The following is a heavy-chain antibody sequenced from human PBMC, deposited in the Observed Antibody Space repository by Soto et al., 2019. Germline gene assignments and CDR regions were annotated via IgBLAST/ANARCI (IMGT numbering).Heavy chain of an antibody. D-gene: IGHD2-2*01. CDR2: IYYTGKT. V-gene: IGHV4-30-4*01. CDR3: GRDLTSNANCIDP. J-gene: IGHJ5*02. CDR1: GDYIHVGGYY. Sequence: PSETLSLTCSVSGDYIHVGGYYWTWIRRRPGKGLEWMGYIYYTGKTYYNPSLESRLTMSVDRSKNQFSLRLTSVTAADTAVYFCGRDLTSNANCIDPWGQGALVTVSS.